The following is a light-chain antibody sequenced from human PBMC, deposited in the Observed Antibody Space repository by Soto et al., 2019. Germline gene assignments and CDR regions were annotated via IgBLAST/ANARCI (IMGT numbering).Light chain of an antibody. V-gene: IGLV2-8*01. J-gene: IGLJ2*01. CDR3: SSYGGSNNFVV. Sequence: QSALTQPPSASGSPGQSVTISCTGTSGDVGGYNYVSWYQQHPGKAPKLMIYEVSKRPSGVPDRFSGSKSGNTASLTVSGLQAEDEADYYCSSYGGSNNFVVFGGGTKLTVL. CDR2: EVS. CDR1: SGDVGGYNY.